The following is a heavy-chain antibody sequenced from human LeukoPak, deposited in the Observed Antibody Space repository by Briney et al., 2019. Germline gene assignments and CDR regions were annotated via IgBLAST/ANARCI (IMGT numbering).Heavy chain of an antibody. J-gene: IGHJ4*02. CDR2: INTDGSST. CDR1: GFTFSSYW. V-gene: IGHV3-74*01. CDR3: AREEGSSGHSDY. D-gene: IGHD6-19*01. Sequence: GGSLRLSCAASGFTFSSYWMHWVRQAPGKGLVWVSRINTDGSSTSYADSVKGRFTISRDNAKNTLYLQMNSLRAEDTAVYYCAREEGSSGHSDYWGQGTLVTVSS.